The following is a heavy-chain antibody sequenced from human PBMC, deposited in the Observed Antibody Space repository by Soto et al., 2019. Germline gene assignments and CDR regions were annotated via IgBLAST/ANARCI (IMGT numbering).Heavy chain of an antibody. D-gene: IGHD3-22*01. V-gene: IGHV3-30*18. CDR1: GFTFSSYG. CDR2: ISYDGSNK. CDR3: AKSHDTSAYYLSIDS. J-gene: IGHJ4*02. Sequence: LRLSCAASGFTFSSYGMHWVRQAPGKGLEWVAVISYDGSNKYYADSVKGRFTISRNNSLNILYLQMDYLGADDTAVYYCAKSHDTSAYYLSIDSWGQGTQVTVSS.